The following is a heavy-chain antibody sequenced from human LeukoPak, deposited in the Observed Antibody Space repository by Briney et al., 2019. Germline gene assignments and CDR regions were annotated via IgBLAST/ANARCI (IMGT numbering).Heavy chain of an antibody. J-gene: IGHJ2*01. CDR2: IYHSGST. D-gene: IGHD5/OR15-5a*01. Sequence: SQTLSLTCAVAGGSISSGGYSWSWIRQPPGKGLEWIGYIYHSGSTYYNPSPKSRVTISVDRSKNQFSLKLSSVTAADTAVYYCARVGLRSRYWYFDLWGRGTLVTVSS. CDR1: GGSISSGGYS. V-gene: IGHV4-30-2*01. CDR3: ARVGLRSRYWYFDL.